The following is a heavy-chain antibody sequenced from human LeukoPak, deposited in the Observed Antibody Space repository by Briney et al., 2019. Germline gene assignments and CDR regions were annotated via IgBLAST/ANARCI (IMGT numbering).Heavy chain of an antibody. J-gene: IGHJ4*02. CDR1: GASISDYY. CDR3: ARGIPLGY. D-gene: IGHD7-27*01. CDR2: LLYRGST. V-gene: IGHV4-59*01. Sequence: PSETLSLTCNVSGASISDYYWSWVRQSPEKGLEWIVSLLYRGSTHYNPSLRSRVAISHDTSNNQFSLKLTSVTTADTAVYYCARGIPLGYWGQGTLVTVSS.